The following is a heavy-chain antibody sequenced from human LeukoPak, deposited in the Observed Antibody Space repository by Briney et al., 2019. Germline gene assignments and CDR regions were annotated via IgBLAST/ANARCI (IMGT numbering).Heavy chain of an antibody. CDR2: IHSSGTA. V-gene: IGHV4-30-2*01. Sequence: SETLSLTCSMSGGSISSGGYSWNWIRQPPGKGLEWIGYIHSSGTAYYNPSPKSRVTISLDRSKNQFSLNLTSVTAADTAVYYCARETPLRYFDPWGQGTLVTVSS. CDR1: GGSISSGGYS. CDR3: ARETPLRYFDP. D-gene: IGHD3-9*01. J-gene: IGHJ5*02.